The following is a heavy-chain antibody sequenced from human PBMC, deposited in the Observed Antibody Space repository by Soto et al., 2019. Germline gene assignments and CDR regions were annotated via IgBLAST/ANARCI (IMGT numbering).Heavy chain of an antibody. Sequence: GASVKVSCKASGYTFTSYDINWVRQATGQGLEWMGWMNPNSGNTGYAQKFQGRVTMTRNTSISTAYMELSSLRSEDTAVYYCARASYCSGGSCYSVGDYYYMDVWGKGTTVTVSS. V-gene: IGHV1-8*01. J-gene: IGHJ6*03. CDR1: GYTFTSYD. CDR3: ARASYCSGGSCYSVGDYYYMDV. CDR2: MNPNSGNT. D-gene: IGHD2-15*01.